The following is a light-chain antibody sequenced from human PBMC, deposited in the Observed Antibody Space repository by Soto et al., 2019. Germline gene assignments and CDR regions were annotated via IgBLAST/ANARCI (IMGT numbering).Light chain of an antibody. J-gene: IGKJ1*01. CDR1: QSVGDT. CDR3: QQYNNWPQT. Sequence: EIVLTQSPGTLSLSPGEKATLSCRASQSVGDTFLSWYQQKPGLAPRLLIYGASTRATDIPARFSGSGSGTEFTLTISSLQSEDFAEYHCQQYNNWPQTFGQGTKVDI. V-gene: IGKV3-15*01. CDR2: GAS.